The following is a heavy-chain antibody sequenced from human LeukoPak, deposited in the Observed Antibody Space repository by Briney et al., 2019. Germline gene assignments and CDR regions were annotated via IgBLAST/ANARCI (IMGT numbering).Heavy chain of an antibody. D-gene: IGHD1-26*01. CDR1: GGSFSGYY. V-gene: IGHV4-34*01. CDR3: ARIVSGSYYSIDYFDY. J-gene: IGHJ4*02. Sequence: PSETLSLTCAVYGGSFSGYYWSWIRQPPGKGLEWIGSIYYSGSTYYNPSLKSRVTISVDTSKNQFSLKLSSVTAADTAVYYCARIVSGSYYSIDYFDYWGQGTLVTVSS. CDR2: IYYSGST.